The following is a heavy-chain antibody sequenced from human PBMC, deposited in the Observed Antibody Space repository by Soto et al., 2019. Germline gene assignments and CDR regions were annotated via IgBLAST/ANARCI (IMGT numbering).Heavy chain of an antibody. CDR2: IHSSGST. D-gene: IGHD6-13*01. CDR1: GGSISSYY. CDR3: ARTIITATGWYFDC. V-gene: IGHV4-4*07. J-gene: IGHJ4*02. Sequence: SETLSLTCTVSGGSISSYYWTWIRQPAGKGLEWIGRIHSSGSTNYNPSLKSRVTMSVDTSKNQFSLKLSSVTAADTAVYYCARTIITATGWYFDCWGQGTLVTVSS.